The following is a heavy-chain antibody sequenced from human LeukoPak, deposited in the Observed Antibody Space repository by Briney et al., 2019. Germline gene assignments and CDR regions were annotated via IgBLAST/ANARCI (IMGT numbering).Heavy chain of an antibody. V-gene: IGHV1-69*04. CDR3: ARYDSSGYYYEY. CDR1: GGTFSSYA. CDR2: IIPILGIA. Sequence: GASVKVSCKASGGTFSSYAISWVRQAPGQGLEWMGRIIPILGIANYAQKFQGRVTITADKSTSTAYMELSSLRSEDTAVYYCARYDSSGYYYEYWGQGTLVTVSS. D-gene: IGHD3-22*01. J-gene: IGHJ4*02.